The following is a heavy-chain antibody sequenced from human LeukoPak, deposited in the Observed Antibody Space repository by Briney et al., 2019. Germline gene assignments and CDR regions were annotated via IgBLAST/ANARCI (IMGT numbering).Heavy chain of an antibody. J-gene: IGHJ4*02. CDR2: IYSGGST. CDR1: GFTVTSNY. V-gene: IGHV3-66*01. CDR3: TRDLSAGMAAAGIVDY. D-gene: IGHD6-13*01. Sequence: GGSLRLSCAASGFTVTSNYMSWVRQAPGKGLEWVSIIYSGGSTSYADSVKGRFTISRDSSKNTVYLQMNSLRAEDTAAYYCTRDLSAGMAAAGIVDYWGQGTLVTVSS.